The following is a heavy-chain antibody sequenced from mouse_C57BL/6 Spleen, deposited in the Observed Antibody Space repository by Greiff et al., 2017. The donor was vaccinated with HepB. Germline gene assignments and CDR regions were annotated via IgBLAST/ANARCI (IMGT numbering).Heavy chain of an antibody. V-gene: IGHV3-6*01. CDR1: GYSITSGYY. J-gene: IGHJ1*03. CDR2: ISYDGSN. Sequence: VQLQQSGPGLVKPSQSLSLTCSVTGYSITSGYYWNWIRQFPGNKLEWMGYISYDGSNNYNPSLKNRISITRDTSKNQFFLKLNSVTTEDTATYYCARESITTGYFDVWGTGTTVTVSS. CDR3: ARESITTGYFDV. D-gene: IGHD1-1*01.